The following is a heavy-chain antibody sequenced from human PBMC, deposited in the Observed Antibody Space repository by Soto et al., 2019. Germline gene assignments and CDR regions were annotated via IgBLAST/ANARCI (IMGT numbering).Heavy chain of an antibody. D-gene: IGHD3-22*01. CDR2: IKHDGNEK. Sequence: GGSLRLSCAATGFMFGTYWMSWVRQAPGKGLEWVANIKHDGNEKYYADSVKGRFTVSRDNVKNFLHLQMSSLRGDDTGVYFCVRATLSWGHYYFRGLDVWGKGTTVTV. J-gene: IGHJ6*04. CDR3: VRATLSWGHYYFRGLDV. V-gene: IGHV3-7*01. CDR1: GFMFGTYW.